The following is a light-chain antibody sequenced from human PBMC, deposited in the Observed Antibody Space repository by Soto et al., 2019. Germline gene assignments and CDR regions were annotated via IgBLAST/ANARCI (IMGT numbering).Light chain of an antibody. CDR3: QQYRMLPYT. Sequence: IVLTQSQATLSLSPGERATLSRTSNQTISSDYLAWYQHKPGQAPSLLIYDASTRAAGIAARYSGGGSGTDFTLSISRLEPGDFAVYYCQQYRMLPYTFGQGTKLEIK. CDR1: QTISSDY. V-gene: IGKV3-20*01. J-gene: IGKJ2*01. CDR2: DAS.